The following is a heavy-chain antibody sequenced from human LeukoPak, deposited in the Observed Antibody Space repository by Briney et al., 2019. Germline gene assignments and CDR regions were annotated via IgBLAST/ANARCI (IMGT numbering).Heavy chain of an antibody. D-gene: IGHD3-10*01. Sequence: ASVKISCKASGGTFSSYAISWVRQAPGQGLEWMGGIIPIFGTANYAQKFQGRVTITTDESTSTAYMELSSLRSEDTAVYYCARDRGDYYGSGKPLGYFDYWDQGTLVTVSS. CDR1: GGTFSSYA. J-gene: IGHJ4*02. CDR3: ARDRGDYYGSGKPLGYFDY. CDR2: IIPIFGTA. V-gene: IGHV1-69*05.